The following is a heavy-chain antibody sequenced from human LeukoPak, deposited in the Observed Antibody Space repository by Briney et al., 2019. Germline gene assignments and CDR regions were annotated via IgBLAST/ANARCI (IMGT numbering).Heavy chain of an antibody. Sequence: GGSLRLSCAASGFTFSSYSMNWVRQAPGKGLEWVSSISSSSSYIYYADTVKGRFTISRDNSKNTLYLQMNSLRAEDTAVYYCASIDPWGSRYFDYWGQGTLVTVSS. D-gene: IGHD7-27*01. CDR1: GFTFSSYS. CDR3: ASIDPWGSRYFDY. V-gene: IGHV3-21*01. J-gene: IGHJ4*02. CDR2: ISSSSSYI.